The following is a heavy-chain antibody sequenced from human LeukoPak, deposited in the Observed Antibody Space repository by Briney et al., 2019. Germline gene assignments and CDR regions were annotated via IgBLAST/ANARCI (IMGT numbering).Heavy chain of an antibody. CDR3: ARVHFDFWSGFLDY. D-gene: IGHD3-3*01. CDR1: GGSITSGGYY. V-gene: IGHV4-31*03. Sequence: PSQTLSLTCTVSGGSITSGGYYWSWIRQHPGKGLEWIGYIYYSGSTYYNPSLKSRLTISVDTSKNQFSLQLSSVTAADTAVYYCARVHFDFWSGFLDYWGQGTLVTISS. J-gene: IGHJ4*02. CDR2: IYYSGST.